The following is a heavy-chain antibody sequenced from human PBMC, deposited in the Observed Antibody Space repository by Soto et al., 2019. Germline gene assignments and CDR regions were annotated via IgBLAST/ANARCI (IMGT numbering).Heavy chain of an antibody. CDR2: INHSGST. V-gene: IGHV4-34*01. CDR3: ARTGYSSGWYKAAFDI. Sequence: SETLSLTCAVYGGSFSGYYWSWIRQPPGKGLEWIGEINHSGSTNYNPSLKSRVTISADTSKNQFSLKLSSVTAADTAVYYCARTGYSSGWYKAAFDIWGQRTMVTVSS. D-gene: IGHD6-19*01. CDR1: GGSFSGYY. J-gene: IGHJ3*02.